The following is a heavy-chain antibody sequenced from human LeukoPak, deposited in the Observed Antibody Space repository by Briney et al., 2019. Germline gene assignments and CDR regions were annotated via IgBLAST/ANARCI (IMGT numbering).Heavy chain of an antibody. J-gene: IGHJ4*02. D-gene: IGHD3-3*01. CDR1: GGSISSSSYS. CDR2: IYYSGST. V-gene: IGHV4-39*01. CDR3: ARRRRTIFGVVITSANYFDY. Sequence: SETLSLTCTVSGGSISSSSYSWGWIRQPPGKGLEWIGSIYYSGSTYYNPSLKSRVTISVDTSKNQFSLKLSSVTAADTAVYYCARRRRTIFGVVITSANYFDYWGRGTLVTVSS.